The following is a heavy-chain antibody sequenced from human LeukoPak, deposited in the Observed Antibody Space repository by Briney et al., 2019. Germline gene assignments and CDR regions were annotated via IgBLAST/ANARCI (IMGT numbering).Heavy chain of an antibody. Sequence: PGRSLRLSCTAAGFTFGDCAMSWVRQAPGKGLEWVGFIRSKAYGGTTEYAASVKGRFTISRDDFKSIAYLQMNSLKTEDTAVYYCTGRNYDILTGYPYWGQGTLVTVSS. CDR3: TGRNYDILTGYPY. J-gene: IGHJ4*02. CDR2: IRSKAYGGTT. V-gene: IGHV3-49*04. D-gene: IGHD3-9*01. CDR1: GFTFGDCA.